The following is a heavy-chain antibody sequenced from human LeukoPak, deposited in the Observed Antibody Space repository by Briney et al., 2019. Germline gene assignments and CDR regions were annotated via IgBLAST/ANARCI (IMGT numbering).Heavy chain of an antibody. CDR1: GFTYSSYS. Sequence: GGSLRLSCAASGFTYSSYSMNWVRQAPGKGLEWVSSISSSSSYIYYADSVKGRFTISRDNAKNSLYLQMNSLRAEDTAVYYCARDRAYGSGSYYTWGQGTLVTVSS. CDR2: ISSSSSYI. D-gene: IGHD3-10*01. CDR3: ARDRAYGSGSYYT. J-gene: IGHJ4*02. V-gene: IGHV3-21*01.